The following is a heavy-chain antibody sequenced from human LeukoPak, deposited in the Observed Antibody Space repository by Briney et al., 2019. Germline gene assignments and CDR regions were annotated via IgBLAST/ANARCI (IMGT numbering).Heavy chain of an antibody. Sequence: NPSETLSLTCAVSGGSISSGGYSWSWIRQPPGKGLEWIGYIYHSGSTYYNPSLKSRVTISVDRSKNQFSLKLSSVTAADTAVYYCARGFWGTYDILTGCYNFTGGPREYYFDYWGQGTLVTVSS. CDR3: ARGFWGTYDILTGCYNFTGGPREYYFDY. V-gene: IGHV4-30-2*01. CDR2: IYHSGST. J-gene: IGHJ4*02. CDR1: GGSISSGGYS. D-gene: IGHD3-9*01.